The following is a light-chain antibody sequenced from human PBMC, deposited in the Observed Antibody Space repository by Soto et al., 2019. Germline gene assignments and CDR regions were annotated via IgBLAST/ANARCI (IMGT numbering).Light chain of an antibody. Sequence: EIVMTQSPATLSVSPGERATLSCRASQSVTSNLTWYQQKPGQAPRLLMYGVSTRATGIPARFGGSGSATELTLTISSMQSEDFAVYYCQQYSQWPLTFGGGTKV. J-gene: IGKJ4*01. V-gene: IGKV3-15*01. CDR2: GVS. CDR1: QSVTSN. CDR3: QQYSQWPLT.